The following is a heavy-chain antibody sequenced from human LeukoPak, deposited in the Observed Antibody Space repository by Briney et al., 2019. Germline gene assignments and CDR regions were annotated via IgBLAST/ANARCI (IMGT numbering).Heavy chain of an antibody. Sequence: GGSLGLSCAASGCTFNSYEMNWVRQAPGKGLEWISYISSSGYTIYYADSVKGRFTISRDNAKNSLYLQMNSLRAEDTAVYYCARVARGLRLGELSLYYWGQGTLVTVSS. CDR3: ARVARGLRLGELSLYY. CDR2: ISSSGYTI. V-gene: IGHV3-48*03. CDR1: GCTFNSYE. J-gene: IGHJ4*02. D-gene: IGHD3-16*02.